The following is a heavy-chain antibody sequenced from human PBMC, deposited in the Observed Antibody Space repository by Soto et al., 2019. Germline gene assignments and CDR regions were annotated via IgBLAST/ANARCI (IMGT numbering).Heavy chain of an antibody. V-gene: IGHV4-34*01. CDR2: TNHTGST. CDR1: GGSFSGYS. CDR3: ARDKITGLFDY. J-gene: IGHJ4*02. Sequence: ASETLSLTCAVYGGSFSGYSWTWIRQPPGTGLEWIGETNHTGSTNYNPSLKSRVTISVDTSKNQFSLKLTSVTAADTAVYYCARDKITGLFDYWGQGTLVTVSS. D-gene: IGHD2-8*02.